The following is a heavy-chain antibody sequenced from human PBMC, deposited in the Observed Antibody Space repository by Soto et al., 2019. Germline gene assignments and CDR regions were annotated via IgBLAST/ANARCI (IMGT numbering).Heavy chain of an antibody. CDR2: ISSNSAYI. J-gene: IGHJ5*02. CDR3: AKDNSLHWFDP. V-gene: IGHV3-21*01. Sequence: GGSLIVSCAASGFTFRSFTMHCVRQAPGKGLEWVSTISSNSAYIYYTDALRGRFTISRDNAKNSLHLQMNSLRAEDTAIYYYAKDNSLHWFDPWGQGTGVTV. D-gene: IGHD2-15*01. CDR1: GFTFRSFT.